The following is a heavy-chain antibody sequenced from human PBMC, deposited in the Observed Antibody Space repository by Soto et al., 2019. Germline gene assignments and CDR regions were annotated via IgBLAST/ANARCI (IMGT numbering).Heavy chain of an antibody. J-gene: IGHJ4*02. CDR2: ISHSGST. V-gene: IGHV4-4*02. D-gene: IGHD1-20*01. CDR3: ARENVTEAYKFFGV. Sequence: SKTLSLTCAVSGASISNTYWWRWVRQAPGKGLQWIGQISHSGSTNYSPSFKSRVTISLDKSKNQFSLRLTSLTAADTAMYYCARENVTEAYKFFGVWRQGTLVTAPS. CDR1: GASISNTYW.